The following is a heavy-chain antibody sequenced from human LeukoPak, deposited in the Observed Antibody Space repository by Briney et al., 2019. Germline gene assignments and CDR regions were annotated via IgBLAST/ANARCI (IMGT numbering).Heavy chain of an antibody. CDR1: GFTFSSYA. J-gene: IGHJ4*02. CDR2: ISGSGGST. D-gene: IGHD2-8*01. V-gene: IGHV3-23*01. Sequence: GGSLGLSCAASGFTFSSYAMSWVRQAPGKGLEWVSAISGSGGSTYYADSVKGRFTISRDNSKNTLYLQMNSLRAEDTAVYYCAKPSYCTNGVCYSSSWYYFDYWGQGTLVTVSS. CDR3: AKPSYCTNGVCYSSSWYYFDY.